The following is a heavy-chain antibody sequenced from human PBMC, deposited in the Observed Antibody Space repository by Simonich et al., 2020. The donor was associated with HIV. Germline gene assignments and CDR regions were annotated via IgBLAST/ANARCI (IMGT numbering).Heavy chain of an antibody. CDR3: ARHMCSVISCSEGYNWFDP. J-gene: IGHJ5*02. CDR2: IYYSGST. CDR1: GGSFSGYY. D-gene: IGHD2-2*01. V-gene: IGHV4-34*02. Sequence: QVQLQQWGAGLLKPSETLSLTCAVYGGSFSGYYWSWIRQPPGKGREWFVIIYYSGSTSSTPSLKSRGTKSVDTSKNQFSLKLNSVTAADTAVYYCARHMCSVISCSEGYNWFDPWGQGTLVTVSS.